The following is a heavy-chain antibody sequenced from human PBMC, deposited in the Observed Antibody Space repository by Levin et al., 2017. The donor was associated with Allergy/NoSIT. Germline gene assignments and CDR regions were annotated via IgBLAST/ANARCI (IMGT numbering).Heavy chain of an antibody. CDR3: ARGGGYSYDYYYYYGMDV. J-gene: IGHJ6*02. CDR1: GFTFSSYG. V-gene: IGHV3-33*01. Sequence: GESLKISCAASGFTFSSYGMHWVRQAPGKGLEWVAVIWYDGSNKYYADSVKGRFTISRDNSKNTLYLQMNSLRAEDTAVYYCARGGGYSYDYYYYYGMDVWGQGTTVTVSS. D-gene: IGHD5-18*01. CDR2: IWYDGSNK.